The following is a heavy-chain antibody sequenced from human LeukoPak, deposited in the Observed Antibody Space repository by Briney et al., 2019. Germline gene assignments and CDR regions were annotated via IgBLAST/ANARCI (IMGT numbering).Heavy chain of an antibody. Sequence: SVKVSCKASGGTFSSYAISWVRQAPGQGLEWMGRIIPILGIANYAQKFQGRVTITADKSTSTAYMELSSLRSEDTAVYYRARVDTAMVIDYWGQGTLVTVSS. CDR2: IIPILGIA. V-gene: IGHV1-69*04. CDR3: ARVDTAMVIDY. J-gene: IGHJ4*02. D-gene: IGHD5-18*01. CDR1: GGTFSSYA.